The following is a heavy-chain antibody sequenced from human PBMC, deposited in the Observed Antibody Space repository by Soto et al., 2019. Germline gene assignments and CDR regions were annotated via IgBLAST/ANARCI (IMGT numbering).Heavy chain of an antibody. CDR3: ARVAHRGYFEILSDY. J-gene: IGHJ4*02. V-gene: IGHV4-31*03. D-gene: IGHD3-9*01. CDR1: GDSLSSGGHY. CDR2: IYDSVNT. Sequence: SETLSLTCTVSGDSLSSGGHYWSWIRQHPGKGLEWIGHIYDSVNTYYSPSLRSRVTISADMSKNQFSLNLRSVTAADTAVYYCARVAHRGYFEILSDYWRQGTLVTVSS.